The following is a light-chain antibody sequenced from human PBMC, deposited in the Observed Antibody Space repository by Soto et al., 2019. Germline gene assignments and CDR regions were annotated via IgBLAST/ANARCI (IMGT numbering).Light chain of an antibody. Sequence: DIQMTQSPSTLSASVGDRVSITCRASQSIGDWLAWYQQKPGKAPKLLIYKASNLQSGVPSRFSGSGSGTDFPLTISSLQPDDFATYYCQHYDSYSPTWTFGQGTKVAI. CDR1: QSIGDW. J-gene: IGKJ1*01. CDR3: QHYDSYSPTWT. V-gene: IGKV1-5*03. CDR2: KAS.